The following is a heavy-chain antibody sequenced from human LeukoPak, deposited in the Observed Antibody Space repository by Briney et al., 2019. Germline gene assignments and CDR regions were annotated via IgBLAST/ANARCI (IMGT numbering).Heavy chain of an antibody. Sequence: GSLRLSCAASGFTFSSYWMGWIRQSPGTGLEWIGDIYHSGRTYYNPSLKSRVAISIDTSKNQFSLRLRSMTAADTAVFYCARRRYYDSTGYFEWGRGTLVTVSS. D-gene: IGHD3-22*01. CDR2: IYHSGRT. CDR1: GFTFSSYW. CDR3: ARRRYYDSTGYFE. V-gene: IGHV4-39*01. J-gene: IGHJ1*01.